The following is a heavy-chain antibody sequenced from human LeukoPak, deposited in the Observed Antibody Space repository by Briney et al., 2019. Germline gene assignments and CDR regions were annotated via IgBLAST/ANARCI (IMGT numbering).Heavy chain of an antibody. V-gene: IGHV3-21*01. D-gene: IGHD2-2*01. J-gene: IGHJ4*02. Sequence: GGSLRLSCAASGFTFSSYSMNWVRQAPGKGLEWVSSISSSSSYIYYADSVKGRFTISRDNAKNSLYLQMNSLRAEDTAVYYCAREDADIVVVPAANHFDYWGQGTLVTVSS. CDR3: AREDADIVVVPAANHFDY. CDR2: ISSSSSYI. CDR1: GFTFSSYS.